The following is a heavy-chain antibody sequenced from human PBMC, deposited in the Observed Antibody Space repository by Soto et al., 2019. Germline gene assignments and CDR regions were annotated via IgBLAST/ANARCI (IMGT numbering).Heavy chain of an antibody. D-gene: IGHD3-3*01. CDR3: ARAPDATYYDFWSGYLPTYYYYYYGMDV. V-gene: IGHV1-8*01. CDR2: MNPNSGNT. Sequence: ASVKVSCKASGYTFTSYDINWVRQATGQGLEWMGWMNPNSGNTGYAQKFQGRVTMTRNTSISTAYMELSSLRSEDTAVYYCARAPDATYYDFWSGYLPTYYYYYYGMDVWGQGTTVTVSS. CDR1: GYTFTSYD. J-gene: IGHJ6*02.